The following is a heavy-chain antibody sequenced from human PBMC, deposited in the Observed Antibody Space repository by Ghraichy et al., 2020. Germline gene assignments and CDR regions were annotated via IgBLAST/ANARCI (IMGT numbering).Heavy chain of an antibody. Sequence: SCTVSGGSISSSSYYWGWIRQPPGKGLEWIGSIYYSGSTYYNPSLKSRVTISVDTSKNQFSLKLSSVTAADTAVYYCARHLPETYYYDSSGYAFDIWGQGTMVTVSS. D-gene: IGHD3-22*01. CDR2: IYYSGST. CDR3: ARHLPETYYYDSSGYAFDI. J-gene: IGHJ3*02. CDR1: GGSISSSSYY. V-gene: IGHV4-39*01.